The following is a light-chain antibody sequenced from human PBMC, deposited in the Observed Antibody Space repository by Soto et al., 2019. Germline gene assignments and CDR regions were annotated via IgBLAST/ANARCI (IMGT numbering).Light chain of an antibody. CDR1: QSVSTN. J-gene: IGKJ2*01. CDR3: QQYNNWPPYT. Sequence: EIVMTQSPATLSVSPGERATLSRRASQSVSTNLAWYQQKPGQAPRLLIYGASTRATDIPARFSGSGSGTEFTLTISGLQSEDFAVYYCQQYNNWPPYTFGQGTNLEIK. CDR2: GAS. V-gene: IGKV3-15*01.